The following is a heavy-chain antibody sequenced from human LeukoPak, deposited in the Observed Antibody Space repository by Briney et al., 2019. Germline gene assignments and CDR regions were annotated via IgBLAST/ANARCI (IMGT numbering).Heavy chain of an antibody. Sequence: GASVTVSFTASGYTFTAYYLHWVRQAPGQGLEWMGWLNPYSGDTNYAQNFQGRVTMTRDTSINTAYMELSRLRSDDTAVYYCVRPSYDSSLRFDDYWGQGTLVTVSS. J-gene: IGHJ4*02. D-gene: IGHD3-22*01. CDR2: LNPYSGDT. CDR3: VRPSYDSSLRFDDY. CDR1: GYTFTAYY. V-gene: IGHV1-2*02.